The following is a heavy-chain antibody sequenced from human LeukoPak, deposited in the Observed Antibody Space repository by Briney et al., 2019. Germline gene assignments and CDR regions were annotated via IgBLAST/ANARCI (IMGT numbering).Heavy chain of an antibody. CDR1: GGSISSGSYY. D-gene: IGHD5-18*01. V-gene: IGHV4-61*02. Sequence: SETLSLTCSVSGGSISSGSYYWSWIRQPAGKGLEWIGRIYTSEITNYNPSLKSRVTMSVDTSKNQFSLKLSSVTAADTAVYYCAREERGYSYGRFDYWGQGTLVTVSP. CDR2: IYTSEIT. J-gene: IGHJ4*02. CDR3: AREERGYSYGRFDY.